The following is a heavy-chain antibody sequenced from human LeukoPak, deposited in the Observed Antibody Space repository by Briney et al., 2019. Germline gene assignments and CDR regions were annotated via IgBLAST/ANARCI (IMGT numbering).Heavy chain of an antibody. Sequence: RASVKVSCKASGGTFSSYAISWVRQAPGQGLEWMGGIIPIFGTANYAQKFQGRVTITADESTSTAYMELSSLRSEDTAVYYSAREEGHYVGITMVRGVSPFDYWGQGTLVTVSS. CDR2: IIPIFGTA. D-gene: IGHD3-10*01. CDR1: GGTFSSYA. V-gene: IGHV1-69*01. CDR3: AREEGHYVGITMVRGVSPFDY. J-gene: IGHJ4*02.